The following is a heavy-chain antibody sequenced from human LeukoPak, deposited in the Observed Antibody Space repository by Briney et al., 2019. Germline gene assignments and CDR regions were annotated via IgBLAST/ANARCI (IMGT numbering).Heavy chain of an antibody. D-gene: IGHD3-22*01. J-gene: IGHJ1*01. CDR1: EYTLTELS. Sequence: ASVKVSREVSEYTLTELSMHWVRQSPGKELEWMGGFDPEDGETIYAQKFQGRVTMTEDTSTDTAYMELSSLRSEDTAMYYCATVSYYYDSSGYQRYFQHCGQGTLVTVSS. CDR2: FDPEDGET. V-gene: IGHV1-24*01. CDR3: ATVSYYYDSSGYQRYFQH.